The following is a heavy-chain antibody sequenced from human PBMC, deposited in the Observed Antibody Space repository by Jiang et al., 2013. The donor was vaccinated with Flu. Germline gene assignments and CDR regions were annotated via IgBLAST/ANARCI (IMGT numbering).Heavy chain of an antibody. V-gene: IGHV5-51*01. Sequence: GAEVKKPGESLKISCKGSGYSFTSYWIGWVRQMPGKGLEWMGIIYPGDSDTRYSPSFQGQVTISADKSISTAYLQWSSLKASDTAMYYCARGIGITMVRGVTDNWFDPWGQGTLVTVSS. J-gene: IGHJ5*02. CDR2: IYPGDSDT. CDR3: ARGIGITMVRGVTDNWFDP. D-gene: IGHD3-10*01. CDR1: GYSFTSYW.